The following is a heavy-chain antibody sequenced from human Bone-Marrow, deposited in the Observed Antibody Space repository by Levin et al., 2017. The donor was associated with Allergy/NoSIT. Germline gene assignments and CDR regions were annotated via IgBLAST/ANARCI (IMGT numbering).Heavy chain of an antibody. Sequence: ASVKVSCKASGVTSSNYAITWVRQAPGQGLEWMGGIFPIFGPASYAQKFQGRVTIVADESTSTSYMELNSLEFEDTAVYYCARDGVGAANFDYWGQGTLVIVSS. CDR2: IFPIFGPA. V-gene: IGHV1-69*13. CDR1: GVTSSNYA. D-gene: IGHD1-26*01. J-gene: IGHJ4*02. CDR3: ARDGVGAANFDY.